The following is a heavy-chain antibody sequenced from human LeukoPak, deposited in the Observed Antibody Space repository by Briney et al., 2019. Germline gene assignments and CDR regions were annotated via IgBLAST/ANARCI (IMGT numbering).Heavy chain of an antibody. CDR1: GYTFTSYG. J-gene: IGHJ1*01. V-gene: IGHV1-18*01. CDR3: ARDPYDFWSGYYLPALFQH. Sequence: ASVKDTCKASGYTFTSYGISWVRQAPGQGLEWMGWISAYNGNTNYAQKLQSRVTMTTDTSTSTAYMELRSLSSDDTAVYYCARDPYDFWSGYYLPALFQHWGQGNLVTVSS. CDR2: ISAYNGNT. D-gene: IGHD3-3*01.